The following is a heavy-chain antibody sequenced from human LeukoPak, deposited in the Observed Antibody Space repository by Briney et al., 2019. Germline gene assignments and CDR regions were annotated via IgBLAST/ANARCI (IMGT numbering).Heavy chain of an antibody. CDR3: AKDHGGLSSGWPYYFDY. V-gene: IGHV3-23*01. CDR1: GFTFSSYA. D-gene: IGHD6-19*01. Sequence: GGSLRLSCAASGFTFSSYAMSWVRQAPGKGLEWVSAISGSGGSTYYADSVKGRFTIPRDNSKNTLYLQMNSLRAEDTAVYYCAKDHGGLSSGWPYYFDYWGQGTLVTVSS. CDR2: ISGSGGST. J-gene: IGHJ4*02.